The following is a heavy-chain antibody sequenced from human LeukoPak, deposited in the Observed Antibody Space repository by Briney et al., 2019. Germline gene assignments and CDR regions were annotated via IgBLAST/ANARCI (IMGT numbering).Heavy chain of an antibody. V-gene: IGHV3-30*02. CDR2: IRYDGSNK. J-gene: IGHJ4*02. CDR3: AKDQLPYVNVRVFVDY. CDR1: GFTFSSYG. Sequence: TGGSLRLSCAASGFTFSSYGMHWVRQAPGKGLEWVAFIRYDGSNKYYADSVKGRFTISRDNSKNMLYLQMNSLRAEDTAVYYCAKDQLPYVNVRVFVDYWGQGILVTVSS. D-gene: IGHD3-10*01.